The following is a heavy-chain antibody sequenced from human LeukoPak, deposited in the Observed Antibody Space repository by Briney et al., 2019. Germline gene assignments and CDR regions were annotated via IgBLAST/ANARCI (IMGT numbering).Heavy chain of an antibody. J-gene: IGHJ5*02. CDR3: ARDLGQYYDTSDNWFDP. V-gene: IGHV3-48*01. CDR2: ISSSSSSI. Sequence: PGGSLRLSCAASGFSFSIYGMNWVRQAPGKGLEWVSYISSSSSSIYYADSVKGRFTIPRDNAQNSLYLQMNSLRAEDTAVYYCARDLGQYYDTSDNWFDPWGQGTLVTVSS. D-gene: IGHD3-22*01. CDR1: GFSFSIYG.